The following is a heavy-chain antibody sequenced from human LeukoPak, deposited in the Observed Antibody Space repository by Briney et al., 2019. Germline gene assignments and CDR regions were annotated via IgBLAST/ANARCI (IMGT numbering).Heavy chain of an antibody. Sequence: GGSLRLSCAASGFTFSNYWMSWVRQAPGKGLEWVANIREDGSEKYYVDSVKGQFTISRDNAKNSLFLQMDSLRAEDTAVYYCARDLAGHYYGSGSSFDYWGQGTLVTVSS. V-gene: IGHV3-7*01. CDR1: GFTFSNYW. CDR2: IREDGSEK. CDR3: ARDLAGHYYGSGSSFDY. D-gene: IGHD3-10*01. J-gene: IGHJ4*02.